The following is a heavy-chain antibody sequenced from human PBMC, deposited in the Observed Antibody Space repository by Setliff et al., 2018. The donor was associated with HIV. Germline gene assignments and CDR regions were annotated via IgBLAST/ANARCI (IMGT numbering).Heavy chain of an antibody. Sequence: LRLSCAASGFTFSSYSMNWVRQAPGKGLEWVSSISSSSSYIYYADSVKGRFTISRDNSKNTLYLQVNSLRAEDTAVYYCARENYGDYYLSIDYWGQGTLVTVSS. CDR3: ARENYGDYYLSIDY. J-gene: IGHJ4*02. CDR2: ISSSSSYI. CDR1: GFTFSSYS. D-gene: IGHD4-17*01. V-gene: IGHV3-21*06.